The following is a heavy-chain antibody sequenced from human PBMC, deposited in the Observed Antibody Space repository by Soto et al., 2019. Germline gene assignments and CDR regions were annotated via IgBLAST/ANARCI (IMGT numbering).Heavy chain of an antibody. CDR1: GGTFSSYT. CDR2: IIPILGIA. CDR3: ARVADSSGYYYVGLDY. Sequence: QVQLVQSGAEVKKPGSSVKVSCKASGGTFSSYTISWVRQAPGQGLEWMGRIIPILGIANYAQKFQGRVTITADKSTSTAYMELRSLRSEDTAVYYCARVADSSGYYYVGLDYWGQGTLVTVSS. V-gene: IGHV1-69*02. D-gene: IGHD3-22*01. J-gene: IGHJ4*02.